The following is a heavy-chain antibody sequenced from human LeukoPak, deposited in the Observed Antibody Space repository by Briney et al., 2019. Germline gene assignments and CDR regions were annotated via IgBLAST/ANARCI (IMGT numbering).Heavy chain of an antibody. Sequence: ASVKVSCKASGYTFTGYYMHWVRQAPGQGLEWMGWINPNSGGTNYAQKFQGRVTMTRDTSISAAYMELSRLRSDDTAVYYCAREATRRAAAANYWGQGTLVTVSS. V-gene: IGHV1-2*02. J-gene: IGHJ4*02. CDR1: GYTFTGYY. CDR3: AREATRRAAAANY. D-gene: IGHD6-13*01. CDR2: INPNSGGT.